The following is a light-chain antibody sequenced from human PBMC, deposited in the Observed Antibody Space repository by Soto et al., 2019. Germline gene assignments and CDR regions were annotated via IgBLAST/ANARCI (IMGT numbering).Light chain of an antibody. J-gene: IGKJ4*01. Sequence: IVLAQSPSTLAFSPGERATLSCRASQSVSSSYLGWYQQKPGQAPRLLIYGASSRATGIPDRFSGSGSGTDFTLTISRLEPEDFAVYYCQQYGSSLLTFGGGTKV. CDR2: GAS. CDR3: QQYGSSLLT. V-gene: IGKV3-20*01. CDR1: QSVSSSY.